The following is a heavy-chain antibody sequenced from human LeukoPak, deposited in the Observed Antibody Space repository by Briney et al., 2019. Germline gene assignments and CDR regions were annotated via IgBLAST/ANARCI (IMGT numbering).Heavy chain of an antibody. D-gene: IGHD3-10*01. CDR3: ARVTRGVITFDY. CDR1: GDSISSGGYY. Sequence: SQTLSLTCTISGDSISSGGYYWTWIRQHPGKGLEWIGYIYYSGSTYYNPSLKSRVTMSVDTSKNQFSLKLSSVTAADTAVYYCARVTRGVITFDYWGQGTLVTVSS. CDR2: IYYSGST. J-gene: IGHJ4*02. V-gene: IGHV4-31*03.